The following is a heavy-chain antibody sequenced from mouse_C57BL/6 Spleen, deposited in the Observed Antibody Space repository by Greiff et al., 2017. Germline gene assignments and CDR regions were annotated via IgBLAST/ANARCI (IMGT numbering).Heavy chain of an antibody. V-gene: IGHV1-52*01. Sequence: VQLQQPGAELVRPGSSVKLSCKASGYTFTSYGMHWVQQRPIQGLEWIGNIEPSDSETHYNQKFKGKATLTVDKSASTAYMQLSSLTSEDSAIYYCAREDYSVDYYAMDYWGQGTSVTVSS. D-gene: IGHD2-12*01. CDR2: IEPSDSET. J-gene: IGHJ4*01. CDR1: GYTFTSYG. CDR3: AREDYSVDYYAMDY.